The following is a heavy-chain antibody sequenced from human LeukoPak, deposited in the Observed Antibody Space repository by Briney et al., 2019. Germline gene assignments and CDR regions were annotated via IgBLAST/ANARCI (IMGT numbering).Heavy chain of an antibody. V-gene: IGHV1-2*02. J-gene: IGHJ4*02. Sequence: ASVKVSCKAPGYTFTGYYMHWVRQAPGQGLEWMGWINPNSGGTNYAQKFQGRVTMTRDTSISTAYMELSRLRSDDTAVYYCARGNYDFWSGYPFDYWGQGTLVTVSS. CDR1: GYTFTGYY. D-gene: IGHD3-3*01. CDR2: INPNSGGT. CDR3: ARGNYDFWSGYPFDY.